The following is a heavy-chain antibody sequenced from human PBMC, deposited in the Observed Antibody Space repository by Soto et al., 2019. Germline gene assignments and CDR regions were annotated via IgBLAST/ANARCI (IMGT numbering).Heavy chain of an antibody. V-gene: IGHV4-34*01. D-gene: IGHD6-13*01. Sequence: PSETLSLTCAVYGGSFSGYYWSWIRQPPGKGLEWIGEINHSGSTNYNPSLKSRVTISVDTSKNQFSLKLSSVTAADTAVYYCATRVAAGTGNWFDPWGQGTLVTVSS. CDR1: GGSFSGYY. CDR3: ATRVAAGTGNWFDP. CDR2: INHSGST. J-gene: IGHJ5*02.